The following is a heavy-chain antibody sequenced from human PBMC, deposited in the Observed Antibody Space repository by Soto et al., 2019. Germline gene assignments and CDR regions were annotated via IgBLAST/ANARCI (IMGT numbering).Heavy chain of an antibody. D-gene: IGHD1-26*01. CDR3: ASGGSGTYGRFDP. J-gene: IGHJ5*02. Sequence: EVQLVESGGDLVQPGGSLRLSCAASGFPFSSSWMHWFRQAPGKGLVWVSRINSGGTTSYYADSVKGRFTISRDNAKNTLYLQMNSLRVGDTAVYFCASGGSGTYGRFDPWGQGTLVSVSS. CDR2: INSGGTTS. V-gene: IGHV3-74*01. CDR1: GFPFSSSW.